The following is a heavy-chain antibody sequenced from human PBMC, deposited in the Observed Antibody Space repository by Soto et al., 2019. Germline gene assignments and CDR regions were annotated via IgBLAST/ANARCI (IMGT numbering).Heavy chain of an antibody. CDR3: AKVTLLDYYDSSGSYNWFDP. V-gene: IGHV3-23*01. Sequence: PGGSLRLSCAASGFTFSSYAMSWVRQAPGKGLEWVSAISGSGGSTYYADSVKGRFTISRDNSKNTLYLQMNSLRAEDTAVYYCAKVTLLDYYDSSGSYNWFDPWGQGTLVTVSS. CDR2: ISGSGGST. D-gene: IGHD3-22*01. CDR1: GFTFSSYA. J-gene: IGHJ5*02.